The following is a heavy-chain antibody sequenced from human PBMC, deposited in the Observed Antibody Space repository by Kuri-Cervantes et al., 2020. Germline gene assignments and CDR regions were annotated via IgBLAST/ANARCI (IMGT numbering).Heavy chain of an antibody. D-gene: IGHD2-2*01. Sequence: GESLKISCAASGFTFSSYAMHWVRQAPGKGLEWVAVISYDGSNKYYADSVKGRFTISRDNSKNTLYLQMNSLRAEDTAVYYCAKDQAGYCSSTSCYAGYWYFDLWGRGTLVTVSS. CDR2: ISYDGSNK. CDR3: AKDQAGYCSSTSCYAGYWYFDL. J-gene: IGHJ2*01. CDR1: GFTFSSYA. V-gene: IGHV3-30*04.